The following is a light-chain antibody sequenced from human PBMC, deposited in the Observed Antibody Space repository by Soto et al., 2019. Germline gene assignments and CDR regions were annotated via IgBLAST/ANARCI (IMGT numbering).Light chain of an antibody. CDR3: HQYATSPRT. CDR1: QSISSW. CDR2: KAS. V-gene: IGKV1-5*03. J-gene: IGKJ1*01. Sequence: DIQMTQSPSTLSASVGDRVTITCRASQSISSWLAWYQQKPGKAPKLLIYKASSLESGVPDRFSGSGSGTDFTLTISRLEPEDFAVYYCHQYATSPRTFGQGTKVDIK.